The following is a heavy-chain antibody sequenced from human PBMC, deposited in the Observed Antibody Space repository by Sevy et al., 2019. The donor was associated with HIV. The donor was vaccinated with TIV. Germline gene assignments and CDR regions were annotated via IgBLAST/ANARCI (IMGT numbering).Heavy chain of an antibody. Sequence: ASVKVSCKVSGSTLSQLSMHWVRQAPGKGLEWMGSFDPEDGETIYAQKFQGRLTMTEDTSTDTAYMELSSLRSEDTAVYYCATTKDYYDSSGYPFGYWGQGTLVTGSS. D-gene: IGHD3-22*01. V-gene: IGHV1-24*01. J-gene: IGHJ4*02. CDR3: ATTKDYYDSSGYPFGY. CDR2: FDPEDGET. CDR1: GSTLSQLS.